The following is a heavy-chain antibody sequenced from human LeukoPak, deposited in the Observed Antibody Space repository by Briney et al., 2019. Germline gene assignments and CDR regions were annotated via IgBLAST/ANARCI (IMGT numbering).Heavy chain of an antibody. V-gene: IGHV3-23*01. Sequence: GGSLRLSCAASGFMFSSYAMSWVRQAPGKGLEWVSGISGSGGSTDYADSVKGRFTISRDNSKNTLYLQMNSLRAEDTAVYYCAKGRWDQLLSEIGYWGQGTLVTVSS. CDR2: ISGSGGST. CDR1: GFMFSSYA. CDR3: AKGRWDQLLSEIGY. J-gene: IGHJ4*02. D-gene: IGHD2-2*01.